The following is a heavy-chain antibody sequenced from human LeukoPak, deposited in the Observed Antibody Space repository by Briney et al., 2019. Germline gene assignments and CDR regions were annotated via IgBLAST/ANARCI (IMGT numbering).Heavy chain of an antibody. CDR2: IYYSGST. J-gene: IGHJ5*02. CDR3: ARSIAAASKSDP. CDR1: GGSISSSSYY. Sequence: PSETLSLTCTVSGGSISSSSYYWGWIRQPPGKGLEWIGSIYYSGSTYYNPSLKSRVTISVDTSKNQFSLKLSSVTAADTAVYYCARSIAAASKSDPWSQGTLVTVSS. D-gene: IGHD6-13*01. V-gene: IGHV4-39*07.